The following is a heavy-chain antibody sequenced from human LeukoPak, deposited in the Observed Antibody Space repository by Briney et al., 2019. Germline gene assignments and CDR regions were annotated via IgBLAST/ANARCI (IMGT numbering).Heavy chain of an antibody. CDR3: ARNFDMKGFDP. Sequence: ASVKVSCRASGYTFTGYYMNWVRQAPGQGLEWMGWINSDSGFTKYAQKFQGRVTMTRDTSITTVYMDLTRLTSDDTAVYYCARNFDMKGFDPWGQGTLVTVSS. J-gene: IGHJ5*02. CDR1: GYTFTGYY. V-gene: IGHV1-2*02. CDR2: INSDSGFT. D-gene: IGHD3-9*01.